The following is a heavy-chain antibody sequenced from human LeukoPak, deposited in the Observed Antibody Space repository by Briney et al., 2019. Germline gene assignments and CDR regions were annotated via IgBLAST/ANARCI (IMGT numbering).Heavy chain of an antibody. CDR2: ISAYNGNT. CDR3: ARDRRANLIAAADFHY. J-gene: IGHJ4*02. Sequence: ASVKVSCKASGYTFTSYGISWVRQAPGQGLEWMGWISAYNGNTNYAQKLQGRVTMTTDTSTSTAYMELRSLRSDDTAVYYCARDRRANLIAAADFHYWSQGTLVTVSS. V-gene: IGHV1-18*01. D-gene: IGHD6-13*01. CDR1: GYTFTSYG.